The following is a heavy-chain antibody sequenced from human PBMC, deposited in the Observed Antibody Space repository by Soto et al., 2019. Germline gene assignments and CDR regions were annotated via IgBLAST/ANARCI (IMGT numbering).Heavy chain of an antibody. CDR2: ISAYNGNT. Sequence: ASVRVSCKASGYTFTSYGISWVRQSPGQGLEWMGWISAYNGNTNYAQKLQGRVTMTTDTSTSTAYMELRSLRCDDTAVYYSARVPPIDDYDSNGYACDIWGQGTMVTVSS. J-gene: IGHJ3*02. CDR1: GYTFTSYG. CDR3: ARVPPIDDYDSNGYACDI. D-gene: IGHD3-22*01. V-gene: IGHV1-18*01.